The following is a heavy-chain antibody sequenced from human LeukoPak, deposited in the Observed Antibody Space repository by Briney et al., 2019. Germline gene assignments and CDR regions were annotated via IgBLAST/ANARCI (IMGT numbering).Heavy chain of an antibody. D-gene: IGHD5-12*01. V-gene: IGHV3-21*01. J-gene: IGHJ4*02. Sequence: KSGGSLRLSCEASGFTFSDYWMSWVRQAPGKGLEWVSSISSSSSHIYYADSVKGRLTISRDNAKNSLYLQMNSLRAEDTAVYYCARFDSGTTIGLDYWGQGTLVTVTS. CDR3: ARFDSGTTIGLDY. CDR2: ISSSSSHI. CDR1: GFTFSDYW.